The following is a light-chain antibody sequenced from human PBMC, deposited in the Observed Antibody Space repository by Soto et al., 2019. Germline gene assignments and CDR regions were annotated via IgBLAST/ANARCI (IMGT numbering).Light chain of an antibody. CDR3: SSYAGSNNRVI. V-gene: IGLV2-8*01. CDR1: SSTVGGHDY. Sequence: QPVLTQPPSASGSPGQSVTISCTGTSSTVGGHDYVSWYQQHPGKAPKLMIYEVSKRPSGVPDRFSGSKSGNTASLTVSGLQAEDEADYYCSSYAGSNNRVIFGGGTKVTVL. J-gene: IGLJ2*01. CDR2: EVS.